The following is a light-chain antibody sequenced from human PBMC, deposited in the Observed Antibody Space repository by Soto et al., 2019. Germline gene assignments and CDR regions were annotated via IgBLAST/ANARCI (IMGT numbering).Light chain of an antibody. J-gene: IGLJ2*01. V-gene: IGLV2-14*01. Sequence: QSALTQPASVSGSPGQSITISCTGTSSDVGGYNYVSWYQQHPGKAPKLMIYEVSNRPSGVSNRFSGSKSGNTASLTISGLQAEDEADYYCSSYTTSTIPVVFAGGTQLTVL. CDR2: EVS. CDR1: SSDVGGYNY. CDR3: SSYTTSTIPVV.